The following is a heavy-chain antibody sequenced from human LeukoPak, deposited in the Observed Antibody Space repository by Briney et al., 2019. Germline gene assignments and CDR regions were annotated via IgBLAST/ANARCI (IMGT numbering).Heavy chain of an antibody. J-gene: IGHJ3*02. CDR3: AKDLKITYYYGSGGAFDI. CDR1: GFTFDDYA. CDR2: ISWNSGSI. D-gene: IGHD3-10*01. V-gene: IGHV3-9*01. Sequence: PGGSLRLSCAASGFTFDDYAMHWVRQAPGKGLEWVSVISWNSGSIDYADSVKGRFTISRHNAKNSLYLQMNSLRAEDTALYYCAKDLKITYYYGSGGAFDIWGQGTMVTVSS.